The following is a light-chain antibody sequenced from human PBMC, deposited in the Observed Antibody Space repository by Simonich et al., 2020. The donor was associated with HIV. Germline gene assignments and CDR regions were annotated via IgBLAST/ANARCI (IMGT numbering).Light chain of an antibody. CDR1: QSISSN. V-gene: IGKV3-15*01. J-gene: IGKJ4*01. Sequence: EIVMTQSPATLSVSPGERATLSCTASQSISSNLAWYQQKPGQAPRLRIYGASTRATGIPARFSGSGSGTDFTLTISSMQSEDFAIFYCQQYNNWPQTFGGGTKVEI. CDR2: GAS. CDR3: QQYNNWPQT.